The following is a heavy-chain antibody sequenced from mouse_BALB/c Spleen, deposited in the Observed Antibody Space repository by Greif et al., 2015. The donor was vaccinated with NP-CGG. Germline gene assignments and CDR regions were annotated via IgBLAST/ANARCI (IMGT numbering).Heavy chain of an antibody. D-gene: IGHD1-1*01. J-gene: IGHJ2*01. V-gene: IGHV14-1*02. Sequence: VQLQQSGAELVRPGALVKLSCKASGFNIKDYYMHWVKQRPEQGLEWIGWIDPENGNTIYDPKFQGKASITADTSSNTAYLQLSSLTSEDTAVYYCARKGEYYYGSSFPFDYWGQGTTLTVSS. CDR2: IDPENGNT. CDR1: GFNIKDYY. CDR3: ARKGEYYYGSSFPFDY.